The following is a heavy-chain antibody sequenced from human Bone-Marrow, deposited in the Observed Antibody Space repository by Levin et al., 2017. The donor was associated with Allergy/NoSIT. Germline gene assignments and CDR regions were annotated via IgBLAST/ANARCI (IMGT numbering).Heavy chain of an antibody. CDR2: IYYIGTT. D-gene: IGHD3-10*01. CDR3: AREHYGSGSYGWFDP. CDR1: GASISSFY. Sequence: ASETLSLTCNVSGASISSFYWSWIRQPPGKGLEWIGHIYYIGTTDYNPSLKSRVTMSVDTSKNQLSLKLTSVTAADTAVYHCAREHYGSGSYGWFDPWGQGILVSVSS. J-gene: IGHJ5*02. V-gene: IGHV4-59*01.